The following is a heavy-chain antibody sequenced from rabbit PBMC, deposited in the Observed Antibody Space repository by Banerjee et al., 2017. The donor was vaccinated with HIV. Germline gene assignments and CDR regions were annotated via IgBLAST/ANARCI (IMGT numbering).Heavy chain of an antibody. V-gene: IGHV1S45*01. Sequence: LEESGGGLVKPGGTLTLTCTVSGFSSSSNWICWVRQASGKGLEWIACIDTNDGDTDYANWPKGRFTISKTSSTTVTLQMTSLTAADTATYFCARNYVNAFDPWGPGTLVTVS. CDR1: GFSSSSNW. J-gene: IGHJ2*01. D-gene: IGHD1-1*01. CDR2: IDTNDGDT. CDR3: ARNYVNAFDP.